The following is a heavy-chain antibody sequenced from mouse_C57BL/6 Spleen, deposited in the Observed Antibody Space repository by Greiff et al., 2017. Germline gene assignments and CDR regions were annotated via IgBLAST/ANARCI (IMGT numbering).Heavy chain of an antibody. V-gene: IGHV1-80*01. CDR2: IYPGDGDT. J-gene: IGHJ2*01. CDR1: GYAFSSYW. D-gene: IGHD2-1*01. CDR3: ARSGNGNFDY. Sequence: QVQLKESGAELVKPGASVKISCKASGYAFSSYWMNWVKQRPGKGLEWIGQIYPGDGDTNYNGKFKGKATLTADKSSSTAYMQLSSLTSEDSAVYFCARSGNGNFDYWGQGTTLTVSS.